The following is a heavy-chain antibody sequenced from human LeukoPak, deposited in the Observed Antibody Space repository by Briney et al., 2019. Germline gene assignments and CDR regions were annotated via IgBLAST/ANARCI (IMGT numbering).Heavy chain of an antibody. CDR2: IFYSGST. V-gene: IGHV4-39*07. CDR1: GGSISTSNYY. D-gene: IGHD3-16*01. Sequence: SETLSLTCTVSGGSISTSNYYWGWIRQPPRKGLEWIGNIFYSGSTYYSPSLKSRVTISLDTSRNQFSLKLSSVTAADTAVYYCARRGSVWGWHYYYMDVWGKGTTVTISS. CDR3: ARRGSVWGWHYYYMDV. J-gene: IGHJ6*03.